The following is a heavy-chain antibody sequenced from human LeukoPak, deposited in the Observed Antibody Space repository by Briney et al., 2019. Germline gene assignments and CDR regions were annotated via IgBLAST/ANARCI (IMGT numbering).Heavy chain of an antibody. CDR3: ARLEKQQRGFYFDY. V-gene: IGHV3-53*01. CDR1: GFTVSSDY. CDR2: IYADGST. Sequence: GGSVRLSCAASGFTVSSDYVSWVRQAPGKGLEWVSVIYADGSTYYADSVKGRLTISRDNSKNTVYLQVNTLRAEDTALYYCARLEKQQRGFYFDYWGQGTLVTVSS. D-gene: IGHD6-13*01. J-gene: IGHJ4*02.